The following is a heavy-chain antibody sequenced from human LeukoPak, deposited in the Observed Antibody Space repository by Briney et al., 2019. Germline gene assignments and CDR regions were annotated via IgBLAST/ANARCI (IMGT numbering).Heavy chain of an antibody. CDR2: IYYSGST. CDR3: ARGPPFENYDSSGYEYRDFDY. Sequence: NSSETLSLTCTVSGGSISSSSYYWGWIRQPPGKGLEWIGSIYYSGSTYYNPSLKSRVTISVDTSKNQFSLKLSSVTAADTAVYYCARGPPFENYDSSGYEYRDFDYWGQGTLVTVSS. CDR1: GGSISSSSYY. D-gene: IGHD3-22*01. V-gene: IGHV4-39*07. J-gene: IGHJ4*02.